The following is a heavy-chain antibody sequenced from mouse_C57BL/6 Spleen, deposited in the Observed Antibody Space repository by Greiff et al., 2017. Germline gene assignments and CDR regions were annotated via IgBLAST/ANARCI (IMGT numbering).Heavy chain of an antibody. D-gene: IGHD1-1*01. CDR3: AEGATVVATPYAMDY. J-gene: IGHJ4*01. CDR2: INPSNGGT. CDR1: GYTFTSYW. Sequence: VQLQQPGTELVKPGASVKLSCKASGYTFTSYWMHWVKQRPGQGLEWIGNINPSNGGTNYNEKFKSKATLTVDKSSSTAYMQLSSLTSEDSAVYYGAEGATVVATPYAMDYWGQGTSVTVSS. V-gene: IGHV1-53*01.